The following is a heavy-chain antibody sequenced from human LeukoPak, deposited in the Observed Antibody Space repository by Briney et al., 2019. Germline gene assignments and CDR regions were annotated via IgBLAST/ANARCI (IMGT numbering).Heavy chain of an antibody. CDR3: ARGIGGGTYNFDY. V-gene: IGHV4-34*01. Sequence: SETLSLTCAVYGGSLSGYYWSWIRQPPGKGLEWIGEINHSGSTNYNPSLKSRVTISVDTSKNQFSLKLSSVTAADTAVYYCARGIGGGTYNFDYWGQGTLVTVSS. CDR2: INHSGST. D-gene: IGHD1-7*01. CDR1: GGSLSGYY. J-gene: IGHJ4*02.